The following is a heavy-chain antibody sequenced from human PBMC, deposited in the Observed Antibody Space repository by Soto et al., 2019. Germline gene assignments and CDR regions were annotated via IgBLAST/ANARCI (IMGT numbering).Heavy chain of an antibody. V-gene: IGHV3-23*01. D-gene: IGHD4-17*01. CDR3: AKGTRYRDYVEFDWLAP. CDR2: ISGSGGST. Sequence: EVQLLESGGGLVQPGGSLRLSCAASGFTFSSYAMSWVRQAPGKGLEWVSAISGSGGSTYYADSVKGRFTISRDDSKNPVLLEMNSVGAQGTAVYYCAKGTRYRDYVEFDWLAPWGQGTLVTVSS. J-gene: IGHJ5*02. CDR1: GFTFSSYA.